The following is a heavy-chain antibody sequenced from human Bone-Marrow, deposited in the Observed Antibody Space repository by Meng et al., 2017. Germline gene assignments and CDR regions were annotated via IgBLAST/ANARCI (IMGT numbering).Heavy chain of an antibody. D-gene: IGHD4-17*01. CDR2: IYYSGST. J-gene: IGHJ6*02. CDR1: GGSISSGGYY. CDR3: ARANPWRTVDYYYGMDV. Sequence: SETLSLTCTVSGGSISSGGYYWSWIRQHPGKGLEWIGYIYYSGSTNYNPSLKSRVTISVDTSKKQFSLKLSSVTAADTAVYYCARANPWRTVDYYYGMDVWGQGTTVTVSS. V-gene: IGHV4-61*08.